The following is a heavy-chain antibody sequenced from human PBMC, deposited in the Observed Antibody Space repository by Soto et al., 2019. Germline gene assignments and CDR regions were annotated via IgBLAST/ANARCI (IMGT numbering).Heavy chain of an antibody. CDR1: GFTFSSYW. CDR2: IKQDGSEK. Sequence: GGSLRLSCAASGFTFSSYWMSWVRQAPGKGLEWVANIKQDGSEKYYVDSVKGRFTISRDNAKNSLYLQMNSLRAEDTAVYYCASAATKYFFDYWGQGTLVTVSS. V-gene: IGHV3-7*02. J-gene: IGHJ4*02. CDR3: ASAATKYFFDY. D-gene: IGHD2-15*01.